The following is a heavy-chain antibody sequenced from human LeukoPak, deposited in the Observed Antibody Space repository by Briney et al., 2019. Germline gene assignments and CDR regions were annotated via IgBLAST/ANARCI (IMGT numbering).Heavy chain of an antibody. J-gene: IGHJ3*01. D-gene: IGHD6-25*01. Sequence: GGSLRLSCAASGFTFSNYWMNWVRQAPARGLEWVSRIKTDGTITMDADSVKGRFTISRDNAENSLYLQMNSLRAEDTAVYYCARTLRLNTPRAFDVWGQGTMVTVSS. CDR1: GFTFSNYW. V-gene: IGHV3-74*03. CDR3: ARTLRLNTPRAFDV. CDR2: IKTDGTIT.